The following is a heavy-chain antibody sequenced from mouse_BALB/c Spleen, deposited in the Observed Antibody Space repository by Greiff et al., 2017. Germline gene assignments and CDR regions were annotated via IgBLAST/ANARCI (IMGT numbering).Heavy chain of an antibody. J-gene: IGHJ4*01. Sequence: EVKLMESGPGLVKPSQSLSLTCSVTGYSITSGYYWNWIRQFPGNKLEWMGYISYDGSNNYNPSLKNRISITRDTSKNQFFLKLNSVTTEDTATYYCARASYGNYVGAMDYWGQGTSVTVSS. CDR2: ISYDGSN. V-gene: IGHV3-6*02. CDR3: ARASYGNYVGAMDY. CDR1: GYSITSGYY. D-gene: IGHD2-1*01.